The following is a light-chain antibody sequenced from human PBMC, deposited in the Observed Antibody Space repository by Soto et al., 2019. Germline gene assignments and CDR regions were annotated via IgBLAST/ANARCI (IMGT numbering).Light chain of an antibody. V-gene: IGLV1-44*01. CDR2: SNS. J-gene: IGLJ2*01. Sequence: QSVLTQPPSTSATPGQRVSIPCSGSSSNIGSNTVNWYQQFPGTAPKLLIYSNSQRPSGVPDRFSGSKSGTSASLAISGLQSEDEADYYCAAWDDSLTGVVFGGGTQLTVL. CDR3: AAWDDSLTGVV. CDR1: SSNIGSNT.